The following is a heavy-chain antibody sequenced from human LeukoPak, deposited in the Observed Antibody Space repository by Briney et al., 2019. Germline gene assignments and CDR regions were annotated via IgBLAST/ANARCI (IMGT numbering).Heavy chain of an antibody. V-gene: IGHV1-2*02. CDR2: INPNNGDT. D-gene: IGHD3-9*01. CDR3: AREGGYDILTGYQDY. CDR1: GYIFTTYF. Sequence: ASVRVSCKASGYIFTTYFIHWVRQAPGQGLEWMGWINPNNGDTNYVQKFQGRVTMTRDTSISTAYMELTRLRSDDTAVYYCAREGGYDILTGYQDYWGQGTLVSVSS. J-gene: IGHJ4*02.